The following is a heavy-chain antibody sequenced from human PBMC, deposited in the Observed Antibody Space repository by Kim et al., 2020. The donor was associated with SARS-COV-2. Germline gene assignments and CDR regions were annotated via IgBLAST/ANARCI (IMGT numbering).Heavy chain of an antibody. CDR2: ISYDGSNK. CDR3: ARISGSYYSYRWLTQNHDDY. V-gene: IGHV3-30*04. Sequence: GGSLRLSCAASGFTFSSYAMHWVRQAPGKGLEWVAVISYDGSNKYYADSVKGRFTISRDNSKNTLYLQMNSLRAEDTAVYYCARISGSYYSYRWLTQNHDDYWGQGTLVTVSS. CDR1: GFTFSSYA. J-gene: IGHJ4*02. D-gene: IGHD1-26*01.